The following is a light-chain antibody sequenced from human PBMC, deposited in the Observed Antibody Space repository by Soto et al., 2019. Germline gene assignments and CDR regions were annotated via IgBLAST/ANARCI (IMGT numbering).Light chain of an antibody. CDR1: QSVRSW. Sequence: DIQLTQSPSILSASVGGRVTITCRASQSVRSWLAWYQQKPGKAPNLLIYYASNLASGVPSRFSGSGSGTEYTLSISSLQPEDFATYFCQQYNSHSLYSFGQGTKLEIK. CDR2: YAS. V-gene: IGKV1-5*01. J-gene: IGKJ2*01. CDR3: QQYNSHSLYS.